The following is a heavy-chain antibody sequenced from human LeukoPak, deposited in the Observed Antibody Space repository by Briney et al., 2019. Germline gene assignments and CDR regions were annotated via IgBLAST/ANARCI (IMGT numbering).Heavy chain of an antibody. Sequence: WVRQMPGKGLEWIGYIYYSGSTYYNPSLKSRVTISVDTSKHQFSLHLSSVTAADAAVYYCARRGTGGRSFDIWGQGTMVTVSS. J-gene: IGHJ3*02. CDR2: IYYSGST. D-gene: IGHD2-8*02. V-gene: IGHV4-31*02. CDR3: ARRGTGGRSFDI.